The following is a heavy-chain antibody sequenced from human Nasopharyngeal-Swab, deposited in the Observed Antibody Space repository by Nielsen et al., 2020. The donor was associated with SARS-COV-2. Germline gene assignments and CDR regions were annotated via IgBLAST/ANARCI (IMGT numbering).Heavy chain of an antibody. CDR1: GFTFSTYA. CDR3: AREAYCGGDCYFDY. CDR2: ISGSGATT. J-gene: IGHJ4*02. V-gene: IGHV3-23*01. D-gene: IGHD2-21*02. Sequence: GESLKISCAASGFTFSTYAMTWVRQAPGEGLEWVSAISGSGATTFYADSVRGRFTISRDNSKNTLYLQMNSLRAEDTAVYYCAREAYCGGDCYFDYWGQGTLVTVSS.